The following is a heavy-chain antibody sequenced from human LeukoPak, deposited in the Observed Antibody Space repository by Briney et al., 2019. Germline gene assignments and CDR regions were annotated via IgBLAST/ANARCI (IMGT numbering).Heavy chain of an antibody. CDR3: TRDRMVSATAYLDS. D-gene: IGHD2-8*01. Sequence: GGSLRLSCAASGFTFSSYWMSWVRQAPGKGLEWVANIKQDGSDKYYVDSVKGRFTISRDNAKNSLYLQMNSLRAEDTAVYYCTRDRMVSATAYLDSWGQGTLVTVSS. CDR2: IKQDGSDK. CDR1: GFTFSSYW. J-gene: IGHJ4*02. V-gene: IGHV3-7*03.